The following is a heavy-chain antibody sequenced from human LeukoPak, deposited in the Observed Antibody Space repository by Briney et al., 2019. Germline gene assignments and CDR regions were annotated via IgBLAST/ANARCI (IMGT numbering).Heavy chain of an antibody. V-gene: IGHV3-23*01. CDR1: GFTFSSYG. CDR3: ARELWEYGVFDI. J-gene: IGHJ3*02. CDR2: ISGSGGST. Sequence: GGSLRLSCAASGFTFSSYGMSWVRQAPGKGLEWVSAISGSGGSTYYADSVKGRFTISRDNSKNTVYLQMNSLRGEDTAVYYCARELWEYGVFDIWGQGTMVTVSS. D-gene: IGHD1-26*01.